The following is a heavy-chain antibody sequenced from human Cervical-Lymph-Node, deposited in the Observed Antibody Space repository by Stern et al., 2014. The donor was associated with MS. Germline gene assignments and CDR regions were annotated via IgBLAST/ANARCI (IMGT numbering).Heavy chain of an antibody. J-gene: IGHJ4*02. CDR3: ARGNGYDWSTFDS. CDR1: GYTFTDNY. CDR2: INPNSGGT. V-gene: IGHV1-2*02. Sequence: VQLVESGAEVKKPGASVKVSCKASGYTFTDNYLHWVRQAPGQGLQGMGWINPNSGGTHYAHKFQGRVTITRDTSISTAYMELSRLKSDDTALYYCARGNGYDWSTFDSWGQGTVVTVSS. D-gene: IGHD5-12*01.